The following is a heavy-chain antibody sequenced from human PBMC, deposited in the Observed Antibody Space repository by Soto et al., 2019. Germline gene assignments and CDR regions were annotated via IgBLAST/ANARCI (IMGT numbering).Heavy chain of an antibody. CDR2: IKQDGSEK. J-gene: IGHJ6*02. V-gene: IGHV3-7*05. CDR3: ARDGSIAALKLYYYYGMDV. CDR1: GFTFSSYW. D-gene: IGHD6-6*01. Sequence: PGGSLRLSCAASGFTFSSYWMSWVRQAPGKGLEWVANIKQDGSEKYYVDSVKGRFTISRDNAKNSLYLQMNSLRAEDTAVYYCARDGSIAALKLYYYYGMDVWGQGTTVTVSS.